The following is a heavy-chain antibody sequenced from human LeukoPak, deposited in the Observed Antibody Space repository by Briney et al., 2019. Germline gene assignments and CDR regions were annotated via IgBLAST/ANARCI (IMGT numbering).Heavy chain of an antibody. CDR2: ITGSGGTT. J-gene: IGHJ6*03. CDR1: GFTFSFYG. V-gene: IGHV3-23*01. Sequence: GGPLRLSCVGSGFTFSFYGMTWVRQAPGKGLEWVSGITGSGGTTYSADSVKGRFTISRDNSKNTLYLQMNSLRAEDTALYYCAKDHLPGRDYYYMDVWGKGTTVTVSS. CDR3: AKDHLPGRDYYYMDV.